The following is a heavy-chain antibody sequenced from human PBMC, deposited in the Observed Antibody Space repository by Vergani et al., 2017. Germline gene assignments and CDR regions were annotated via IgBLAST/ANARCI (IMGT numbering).Heavy chain of an antibody. J-gene: IGHJ4*02. V-gene: IGHV3-13*01. Sequence: EVQLVESGGGLVQPGGSLRLSCAASGFTFSSYDMHWVRQTTGEGLLEWVSGIGTAGDTYYPGSVKGRFTISRENAKNSLYLQMNSLRAGDTAVYFCARAPRGLYHFDYWGQGTLVTVSS. CDR2: IGTAGDT. CDR3: ARAPRGLYHFDY. CDR1: GFTFSSYD. D-gene: IGHD3-16*02.